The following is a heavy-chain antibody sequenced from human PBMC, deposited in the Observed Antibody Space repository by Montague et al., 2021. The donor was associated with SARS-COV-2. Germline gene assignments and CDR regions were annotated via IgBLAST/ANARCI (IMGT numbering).Heavy chain of an antibody. Sequence: SETLSLTCTVSDDSISSLHYYWGWIRESPGKGLEWIGNVFYRGSTYYXPSLRSRVTISVDTSKNQFALRLRSVTATDTAIYYCARRAGVVGDTRFDYWGQGSLVPVSS. CDR2: VFYRGST. J-gene: IGHJ4*01. CDR3: ARRAGVVGDTRFDY. CDR1: DDSISSLHYY. D-gene: IGHD1-26*01. V-gene: IGHV4-39*01.